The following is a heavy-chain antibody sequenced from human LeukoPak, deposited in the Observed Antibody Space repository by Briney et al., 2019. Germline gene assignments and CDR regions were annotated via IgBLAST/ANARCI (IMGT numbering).Heavy chain of an antibody. V-gene: IGHV4-34*01. D-gene: IGHD2/OR15-2a*01. CDR2: INRSGST. CDR1: GGSFSGYY. Sequence: PSETLSLTCAVYGGSFSGYYWSWIRQPPGKGLEWIGEINRSGSTNYNPSLKSRVTISVDTSKNQFSLKLSSVTAADTAVYYCARAIPSMTPLDYWGQGTLVTVSS. CDR3: ARAIPSMTPLDY. J-gene: IGHJ4*02.